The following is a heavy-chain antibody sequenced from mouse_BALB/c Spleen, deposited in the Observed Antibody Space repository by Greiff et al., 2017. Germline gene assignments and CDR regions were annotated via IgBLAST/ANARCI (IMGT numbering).Heavy chain of an antibody. CDR2: IAPGSGST. J-gene: IGHJ3*01. CDR1: GYTFTSYW. CDR3: ARESITTAGFAY. D-gene: IGHD1-2*01. V-gene: IGHV1S41*01. Sequence: DLVKPGASVKLSCKASGYTFTSYWINWIKQRPGQGLEWIGRIAPGSGSTYYNEMFKGKATLTVDTSSSTAYIQLSSLSSEDSAVYFCARESITTAGFAYWGQGTLVTVAA.